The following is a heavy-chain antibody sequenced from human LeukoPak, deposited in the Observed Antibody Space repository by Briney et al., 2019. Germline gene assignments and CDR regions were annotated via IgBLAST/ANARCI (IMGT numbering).Heavy chain of an antibody. J-gene: IGHJ4*02. Sequence: SETLSLTCAVYGGSFSGYYWSWIRQPPGRGLEWIAYIHYSGSAAYNPSLKSRVTISRDMSTNQFSLKMTSVTAADTAVYFCARDMGAPDYGSYSVDYWGQGTLVTVST. D-gene: IGHD4-23*01. CDR3: ARDMGAPDYGSYSVDY. CDR2: IHYSGSA. CDR1: GGSFSGYY. V-gene: IGHV4-59*01.